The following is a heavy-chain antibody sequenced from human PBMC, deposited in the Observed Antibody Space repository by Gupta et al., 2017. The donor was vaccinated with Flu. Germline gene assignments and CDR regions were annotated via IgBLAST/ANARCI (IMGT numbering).Heavy chain of an antibody. J-gene: IGHJ4*02. CDR3: TRDSEDFWSGYYPDY. Sequence: EVQLVESGGGLVQPGRSLRLSCTASGFTFGDYPMSWVRQAPGKGLEWVDFIRRKVYGGTTEYAASVRGRFTISRDDSKSIAYLQMNSLKTEDTAVYYCTRDSEDFWSGYYPDYWGLGTLVTVSS. CDR2: IRRKVYGGTT. V-gene: IGHV3-49*04. D-gene: IGHD3-3*01. CDR1: GFTFGDYP.